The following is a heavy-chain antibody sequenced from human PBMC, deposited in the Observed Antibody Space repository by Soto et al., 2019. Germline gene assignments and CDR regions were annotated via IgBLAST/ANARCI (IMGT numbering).Heavy chain of an antibody. J-gene: IGHJ5*02. CDR2: ISPYNGYT. D-gene: IGHD1-26*01. Sequence: QVQLVQSGAEVKKPGASVKVSCKASGYRFISYGIIWVRQAPGQGLEWMGWISPYNGYTNYAQKFQGRVIMTTDTSTRTAYMELRRLRSDDTAVYYCAKEGGSYAGWFDPWGQGTLVTVSS. V-gene: IGHV1-18*01. CDR1: GYRFISYG. CDR3: AKEGGSYAGWFDP.